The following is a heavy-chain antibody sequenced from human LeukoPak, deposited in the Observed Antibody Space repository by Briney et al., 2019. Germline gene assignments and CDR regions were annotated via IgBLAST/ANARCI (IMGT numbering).Heavy chain of an antibody. CDR1: GFTFSTYS. CDR3: AKDQGTYGSGSFDY. CDR2: IRSSGAPI. V-gene: IGHV3-48*01. D-gene: IGHD3-10*01. J-gene: IGHJ4*02. Sequence: GGSLRLSCAASGFTFSTYSMNWVRQAPGKGLEWVAYIRSSGAPIYYADSVKGRFTISRDNSKNTLYLQMNSLRAEDTAVYYCAKDQGTYGSGSFDYWGQGTLVTVSS.